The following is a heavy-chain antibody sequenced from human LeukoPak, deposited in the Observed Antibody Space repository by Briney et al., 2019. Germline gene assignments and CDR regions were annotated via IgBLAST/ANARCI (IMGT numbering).Heavy chain of an antibody. V-gene: IGHV4-59*01. D-gene: IGHD6-13*01. Sequence: KPSETLSLTCAVYGGSFSGYYWSWIRQPPGKGLEWIGYIYYSGSTNYNPSLKSRVTISVDTSKNQFSLKLSSVTAADTAVYYCARPGYSSSWYYFDYWGQGTLVTVSS. J-gene: IGHJ4*02. CDR2: IYYSGST. CDR3: ARPGYSSSWYYFDY. CDR1: GGSFSGYY.